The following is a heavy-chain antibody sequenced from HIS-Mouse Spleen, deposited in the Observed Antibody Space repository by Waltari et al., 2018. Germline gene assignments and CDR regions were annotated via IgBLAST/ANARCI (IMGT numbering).Heavy chain of an antibody. D-gene: IGHD6-13*01. CDR3: AREIPYSSSWYDWYFDL. CDR1: GGPISSSSYY. J-gene: IGHJ2*01. CDR2: IYYSGST. Sequence: QLQLQESGPGLVKPSETLSLTCTVSGGPISSSSYYWGWIRTPPGKGLEWIGSIYYSGSTYYNPSLKSRVTISVDTSKNQFSLKLSSVTAADTAVYYCAREIPYSSSWYDWYFDLWGRGTLVTVSS. V-gene: IGHV4-39*07.